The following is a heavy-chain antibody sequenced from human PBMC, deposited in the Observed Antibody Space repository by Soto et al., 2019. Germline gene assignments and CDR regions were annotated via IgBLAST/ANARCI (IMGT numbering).Heavy chain of an antibody. J-gene: IGHJ6*02. CDR2: ISYDGSNK. Sequence: GGSLRLSCAASGFTFSSYGMHWVRQAPGKGLEWVAVISYDGSNKYYADSVKGRFTISRDNAKNTLYLQMNGLRVEDTAVYYCVSAQRGGFYLWGQGTMVTIS. D-gene: IGHD5-12*01. CDR1: GFTFSSYG. V-gene: IGHV3-30*03. CDR3: VSAQRGGFYL.